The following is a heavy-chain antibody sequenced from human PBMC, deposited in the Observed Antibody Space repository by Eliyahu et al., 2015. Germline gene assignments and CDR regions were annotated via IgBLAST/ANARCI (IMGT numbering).Heavy chain of an antibody. CDR3: ARGSLGYCSGGSCPFDY. J-gene: IGHJ4*02. CDR2: INHSGST. CDR1: GGSFSGYY. D-gene: IGHD2-15*01. V-gene: IGHV4-34*01. Sequence: QVQLQQWGAGLLKPSETLSLTCAVYGGSFSGYYWSWIRQPPGKGLEWIGEINHSGSTNYNPSLKSRVTISVDTSKNQFSLKLSSVTAADTAVYYCARGSLGYCSGGSCPFDYWGQGTLVTVSS.